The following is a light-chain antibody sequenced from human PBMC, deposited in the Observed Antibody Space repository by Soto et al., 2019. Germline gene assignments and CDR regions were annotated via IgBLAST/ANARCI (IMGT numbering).Light chain of an antibody. CDR3: QQRSNWPIT. Sequence: EIVLTQSPATLSLSPGARATLSFRASQSVYSYLAWYQQKPGQAPRLLIYDASNRATGIPARFRGSGSGTDFTLTISSLAPEDFAVYYCQQRSNWPITVGQGTRLEIK. CDR2: DAS. V-gene: IGKV3-11*01. CDR1: QSVYSY. J-gene: IGKJ5*01.